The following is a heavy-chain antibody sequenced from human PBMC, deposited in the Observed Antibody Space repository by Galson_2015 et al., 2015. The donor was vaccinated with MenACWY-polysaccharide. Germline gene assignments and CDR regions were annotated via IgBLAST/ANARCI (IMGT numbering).Heavy chain of an antibody. CDR2: ISGSGDFT. CDR1: GLRFNTDA. J-gene: IGHJ5*02. V-gene: IGHV3-23*01. CDR3: AKGVDDIVVITWFDP. D-gene: IGHD3-22*01. Sequence: SLRLSCAASGLRFNTDAMSWVRQAPGKGLEWVSTISGSGDFTFYADSVQGRFTISRDNSKNTVYVQMSSLRVEDEAMYFCAKGVDDIVVITWFDPWGQGTRVTVSS.